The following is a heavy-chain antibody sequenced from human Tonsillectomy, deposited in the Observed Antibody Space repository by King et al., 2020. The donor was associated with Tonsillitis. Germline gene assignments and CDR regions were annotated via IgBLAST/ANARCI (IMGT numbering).Heavy chain of an antibody. Sequence: VQLQESGPGLEKPSETLSLTCTVSGGSVRSSSYFWGWIRQPPGKGLEWIANIYYSGSTYYNASLKSRVTISEDPSKNQISLRLASVTAADTAVYYCARRCSTTTCYDAFDIWGQGTMVTVSS. J-gene: IGHJ3*02. V-gene: IGHV4-39*01. CDR1: GGSVRSSSYF. CDR2: IYYSGST. CDR3: ARRCSTTTCYDAFDI. D-gene: IGHD2-2*01.